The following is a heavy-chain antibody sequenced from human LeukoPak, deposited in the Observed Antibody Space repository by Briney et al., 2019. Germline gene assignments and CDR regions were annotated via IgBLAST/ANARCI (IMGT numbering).Heavy chain of an antibody. D-gene: IGHD3-22*01. V-gene: IGHV3-30*02. CDR3: ARRAGDYSHPYDY. CDR1: GFTFSSYG. Sequence: PGGSLRLSCAASGFTFSSYGMHWVRQAPGKGLEWVAFIRYDGSNKYHADSVKGRFTISRDNSKNTVHLQMNSLRAEDTAMYYCARRAGDYSHPYDYWGQGTLVTVSS. J-gene: IGHJ4*02. CDR2: IRYDGSNK.